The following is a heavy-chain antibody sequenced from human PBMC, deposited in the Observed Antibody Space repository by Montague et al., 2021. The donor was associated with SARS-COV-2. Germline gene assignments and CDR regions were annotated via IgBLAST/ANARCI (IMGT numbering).Heavy chain of an antibody. CDR2: ISGSGSKT. Sequence: SLRLSCAASGFIFSDYYMTWIRQAPGKGLEWVSHISGSGSKTYYADSVKGRFTISRDTAKNSVYLQMNFLGAEDTAVYYCARDQGGYGTFDIWGQGTMVTVSS. J-gene: IGHJ3*02. V-gene: IGHV3-11*01. D-gene: IGHD5-12*01. CDR1: GFIFSDYY. CDR3: ARDQGGYGTFDI.